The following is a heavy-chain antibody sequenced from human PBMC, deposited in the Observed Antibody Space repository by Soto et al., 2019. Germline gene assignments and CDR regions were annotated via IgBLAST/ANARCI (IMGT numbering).Heavy chain of an antibody. CDR2: IIPIFGTA. CDR3: ARDGTGEIAAAGHVLFDY. J-gene: IGHJ4*02. CDR1: GGTFSSYA. D-gene: IGHD6-13*01. Sequence: QVQLVQSGAEVKKPGSSVKVSCKASGGTFSSYAISWVRQAPGQGLEWMGGIIPIFGTANYAQKFQGRVTITADESTSTAYMELSSLRSEDTAVYYCARDGTGEIAAAGHVLFDYWGQGTLVTVSS. V-gene: IGHV1-69*01.